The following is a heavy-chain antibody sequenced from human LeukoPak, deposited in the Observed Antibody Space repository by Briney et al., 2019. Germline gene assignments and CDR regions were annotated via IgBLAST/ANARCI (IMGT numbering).Heavy chain of an antibody. CDR1: GGTFSSYA. J-gene: IGHJ4*02. CDR3: ARSQSPGGDYVNPPFDY. V-gene: IGHV1-69*13. CDR2: IIPIFGTA. Sequence: GASVKVSCKASGGTFSSYAISWVRQAPGQGLEWMGGIIPIFGTANYAQKFQGRVTITADESTSTAYMELSSLRSEDTAVYYCARSQSPGGDYVNPPFDYWGQGTLVTVSS. D-gene: IGHD4-17*01.